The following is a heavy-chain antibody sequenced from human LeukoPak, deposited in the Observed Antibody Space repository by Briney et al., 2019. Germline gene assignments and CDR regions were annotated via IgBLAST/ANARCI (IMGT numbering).Heavy chain of an antibody. V-gene: IGHV1-69*13. CDR2: IIPIFGTA. CDR1: GGTFSSYA. Sequence: GASVKVSCKASGGTFSSYAISWVRQAPGQGLEWMGGIIPIFGTANYAQKFQGRVTITADESTSTAYMELSSLRSEDTAVYYCALHSSSWTDNWLDPCGQGTLVTVSS. CDR3: ALHSSSWTDNWLDP. D-gene: IGHD6-13*01. J-gene: IGHJ5*02.